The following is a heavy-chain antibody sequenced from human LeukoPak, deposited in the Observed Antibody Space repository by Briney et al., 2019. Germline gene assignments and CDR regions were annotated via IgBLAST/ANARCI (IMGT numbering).Heavy chain of an antibody. CDR3: AKDLRAGYDFWSGYYALDI. CDR1: GFTFSSYA. CDR2: ISGSGGST. D-gene: IGHD3-3*01. J-gene: IGHJ3*02. V-gene: IGHV3-23*01. Sequence: GGSLRLSCAASGFTFSSYAMSWVRQAPGKGLEWVSAISGSGGSTYYADSVKGRFTISRDNSKNTLYLQMNSLRAEDTAVYYCAKDLRAGYDFWSGYYALDIWGQGTMVTVSS.